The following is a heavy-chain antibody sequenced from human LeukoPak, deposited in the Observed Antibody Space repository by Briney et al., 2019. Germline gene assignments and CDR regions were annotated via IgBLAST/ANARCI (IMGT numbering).Heavy chain of an antibody. CDR1: GFTFDDYA. V-gene: IGHV3-9*01. Sequence: GGSLRLSCAASGFTFDDYAMHWVRQAPGKGLEWVSGISWNSGSIGYADSVKGRFTISRDNAKNSLYLQMNSLRAEDTAVYYCARENYGDPANDIWGQGTMVTVSS. D-gene: IGHD4-17*01. CDR2: ISWNSGSI. CDR3: ARENYGDPANDI. J-gene: IGHJ3*02.